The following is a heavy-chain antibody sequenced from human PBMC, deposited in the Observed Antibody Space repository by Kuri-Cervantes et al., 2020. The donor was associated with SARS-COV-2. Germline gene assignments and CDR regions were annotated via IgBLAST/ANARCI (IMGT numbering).Heavy chain of an antibody. Sequence: ETLSLTCAVYGGSFSGYYWSWIRQPPGKGLEWIGEINHSGSTNYDPSLKSRVTISVDTSKNQFSLKLSSVTAADTAVYYCARDTWCSGGSCYPFDYWGQGTLVTVSS. CDR1: GGSFSGYY. D-gene: IGHD2-15*01. V-gene: IGHV4-34*01. CDR2: INHSGST. CDR3: ARDTWCSGGSCYPFDY. J-gene: IGHJ4*02.